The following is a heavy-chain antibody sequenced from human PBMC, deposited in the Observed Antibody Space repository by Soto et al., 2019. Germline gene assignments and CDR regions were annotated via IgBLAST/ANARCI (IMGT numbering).Heavy chain of an antibody. J-gene: IGHJ4*02. V-gene: IGHV4-4*01. CDR3: ASASASSMLRRVIIN. Sequence: QVQLQESGPGLVKPSGTLSLTCAFSGGSISSDNWWTWVRQPPGKELEWIGEMYHSGSTNYSQSLMSRVTILVDKSKNQFALQLTSVTAAVAALYCGASASASSMLRRVIINWAQGPLVTVSS. CDR1: GGSISSDNW. CDR2: MYHSGST. D-gene: IGHD3-10*01.